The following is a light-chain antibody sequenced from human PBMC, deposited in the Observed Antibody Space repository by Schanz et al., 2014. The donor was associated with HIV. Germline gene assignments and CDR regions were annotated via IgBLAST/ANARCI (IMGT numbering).Light chain of an antibody. V-gene: IGKV3-20*01. J-gene: IGKJ4*01. CDR3: QYFGNSGGT. Sequence: ETVLTQSPGRLSLSPGERATLSCGASPRLSSSYLAWYQQKRDQPPRLVIYATSTRAAGIPDRFSGTGSGTDFTLTISSLEPEDFAVYYCQYFGNSGGTFGGGTKVEI. CDR2: ATS. CDR1: PRLSSSY.